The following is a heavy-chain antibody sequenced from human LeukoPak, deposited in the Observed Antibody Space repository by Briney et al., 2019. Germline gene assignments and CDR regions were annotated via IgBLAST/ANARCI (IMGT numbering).Heavy chain of an antibody. D-gene: IGHD2-2*01. CDR3: ARDWSSTSSLDH. CDR2: SSGSGGST. V-gene: IGHV3-23*01. CDR1: GFTFSSYA. Sequence: PGGSLRLSCAASGFTFSSYAMSWVRQAPGKGLEWVSASSGSGGSTYYADSVKGRFTISRDNSKNTLYLQMNSLRAEDTAVYYCARDWSSTSSLDHWGQGTLVTVSS. J-gene: IGHJ5*02.